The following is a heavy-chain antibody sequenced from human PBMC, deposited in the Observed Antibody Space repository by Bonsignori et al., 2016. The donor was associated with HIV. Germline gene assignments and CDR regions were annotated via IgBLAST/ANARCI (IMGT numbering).Heavy chain of an antibody. J-gene: IGHJ1*01. D-gene: IGHD3-10*01. CDR3: ARAYRITMVRGVYFQH. V-gene: IGHV1-46*01. Sequence: ASVKVSCKASGYTFTSYYMHWVRQAPGQGLEWMGIINPSGGSTSYAQKFQGRVTMTRDTSTSTVYMELSSLRSEDTAVYYCARAYRITMVRGVYFQHWGQGTLVTVSS. CDR2: INPSGGST. CDR1: GYTFTSYY.